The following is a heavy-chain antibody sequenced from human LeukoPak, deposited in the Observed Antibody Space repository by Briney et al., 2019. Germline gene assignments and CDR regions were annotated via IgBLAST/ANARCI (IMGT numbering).Heavy chain of an antibody. J-gene: IGHJ3*01. V-gene: IGHV3-30*17. D-gene: IGHD1-26*01. CDR1: GFTFRNYA. CDR2: ISFDATKE. CDR3: ARFKVGSNATQKNAFDV. Sequence: GGSLRLSCAASGFTFRNYAMHWVRQPPGKGLEWVAVISFDATKEYFGKSVKGRFTISRDNSKSTLFLQMHSLRVEDTALYFCARFKVGSNATQKNAFDVWGRGTVVTVSS.